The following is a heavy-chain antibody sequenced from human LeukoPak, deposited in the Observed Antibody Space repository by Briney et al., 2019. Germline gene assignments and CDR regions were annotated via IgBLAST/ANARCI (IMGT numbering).Heavy chain of an antibody. D-gene: IGHD4-23*01. Sequence: SETLSLTCTVSGYSISSGYYWGWIRQPPGKGLEWIGGIYHSGSTYYNPSLKSRVTISVDTSKNQFSLKLSSVTAADTAVYYCALTTVVTPQARYYYYYMDVWGKGTTVTVSS. CDR3: ALTTVVTPQARYYYYYMDV. V-gene: IGHV4-38-2*02. CDR1: GYSISSGYY. CDR2: IYHSGST. J-gene: IGHJ6*03.